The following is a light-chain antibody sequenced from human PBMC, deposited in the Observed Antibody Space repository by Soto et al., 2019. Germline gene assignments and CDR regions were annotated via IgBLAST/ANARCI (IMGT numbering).Light chain of an antibody. V-gene: IGKV3-20*01. CDR2: GAS. CDR3: QQYGNSRWT. Sequence: EVVLTQSPGTLSLFPGERATLSCRASQSVSSSYLAWYQQKPGQAPRLLIFGASSRATGIPDRFSGSGSGTDFILTISRLEPEDFEVYYCQQYGNSRWTFGQGTKVESK. J-gene: IGKJ1*01. CDR1: QSVSSSY.